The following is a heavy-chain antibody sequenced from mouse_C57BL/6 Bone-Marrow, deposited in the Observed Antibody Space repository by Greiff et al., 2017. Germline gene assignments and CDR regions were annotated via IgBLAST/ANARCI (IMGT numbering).Heavy chain of an antibody. CDR3: ARRRQLRLFDY. J-gene: IGHJ2*01. V-gene: IGHV5-6*02. D-gene: IGHD3-2*02. CDR1: GFTFSSYG. CDR2: ISSGGSYT. Sequence: EVKLMESGGDLVKPGGSLKLSCAASGFTFSSYGMSWVRQTPDKRLEWVATISSGGSYTYYPDSVKGRFTISRDKAKNTLYLQMSSLKSEDTAMYYCARRRQLRLFDYWGQGTTLTVSS.